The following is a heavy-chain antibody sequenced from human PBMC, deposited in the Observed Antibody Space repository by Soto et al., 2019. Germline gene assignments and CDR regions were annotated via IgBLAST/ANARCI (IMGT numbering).Heavy chain of an antibody. CDR2: IKEDGSDK. CDR3: ASEYWYYFDN. D-gene: IGHD2-15*01. CDR1: GLTFNGLTFSRYW. J-gene: IGHJ4*02. Sequence: QLVESGGGLVQPGGSLRLSCAASGLTFNGLTFSRYWMSWVREAPGKGLEWVANIKEDGSDKYYVDSVKGRFTISRDNAKNALFLQMNSLRAEDSALYYCASEYWYYFDNWGQGILVTVSS. V-gene: IGHV3-7*01.